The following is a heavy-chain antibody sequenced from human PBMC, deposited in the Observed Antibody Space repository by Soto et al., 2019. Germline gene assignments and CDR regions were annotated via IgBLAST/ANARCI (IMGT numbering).Heavy chain of an antibody. CDR3: AREGPSTRRTGGLLDS. CDR2: ISYDGSDK. Sequence: QVQLVESGGGVVQPGRSLRLSCAASGFTFNIYGMHWVRQAPGKGLEWVTLISYDGSDKYYADSVRGRFTVSRDNSKNMLYLQMGSLRVEDTAVYSCAREGPSTRRTGGLLDSWGQGALVTLSS. J-gene: IGHJ5*01. D-gene: IGHD3-10*01. CDR1: GFTFNIYG. V-gene: IGHV3-30*03.